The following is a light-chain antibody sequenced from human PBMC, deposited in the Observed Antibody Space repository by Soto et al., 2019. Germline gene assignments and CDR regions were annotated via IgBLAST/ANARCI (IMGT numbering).Light chain of an antibody. Sequence: EIVLTQSPGTLSLSPGERATLSCRASQSVRNNYVAWYQQKPGQAPRLLIYAASSRATGIPDRISGSGSGTDFTLTISRLEPEDFAVYYCQQYRSAPVMFGQGTKVEL. CDR3: QQYRSAPVM. V-gene: IGKV3-20*01. CDR1: QSVRNNY. CDR2: AAS. J-gene: IGKJ1*01.